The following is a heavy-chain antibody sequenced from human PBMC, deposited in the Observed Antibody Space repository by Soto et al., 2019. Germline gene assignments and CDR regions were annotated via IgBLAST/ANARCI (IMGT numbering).Heavy chain of an antibody. Sequence: QVQLQESGPGLVKPSQTLSLTCTVSGGSISSGGYYWRWIRQRPGKGLEWIGYIYYSGSTYYNPSLKSRVTISVDTSKNQFSLKLSSVTAADTAVYYCAREGGIVGATAADYWGQGTLVTVSS. CDR2: IYYSGST. D-gene: IGHD1-26*01. CDR3: AREGGIVGATAADY. V-gene: IGHV4-31*03. J-gene: IGHJ4*02. CDR1: GGSISSGGYY.